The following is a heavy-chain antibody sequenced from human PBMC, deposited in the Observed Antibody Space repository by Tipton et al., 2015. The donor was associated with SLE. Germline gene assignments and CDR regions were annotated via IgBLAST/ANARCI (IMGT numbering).Heavy chain of an antibody. D-gene: IGHD1-1*01. J-gene: IGHJ4*02. CDR3: ARLETGTTSNFDY. V-gene: IGHV4-34*01. CDR2: INHSGST. Sequence: TPSLTCTVYGGSFSGYYWSWIRQPPGKGLEWIGEINHSGSTNYNPSLKNRVTISVDTSKNQFSLKLSSVTAADTAVHYCARLETGTTSNFDYWGQGTLVTVSS. CDR1: GGSFSGYY.